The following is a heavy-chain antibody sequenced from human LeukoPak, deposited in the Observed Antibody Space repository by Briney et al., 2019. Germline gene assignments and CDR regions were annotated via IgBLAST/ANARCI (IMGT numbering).Heavy chain of an antibody. CDR3: ASSTGPYWYFDL. CDR2: INPSDGST. CDR1: GYTFTSYY. Sequence: ASVKVSCKASGYTFTSYYMHWVRQAPGQGLEWMGIINPSDGSTSYAQKFQGRVTMTRDTSTSTVYMELSSLRSEDTAVYYCASSTGPYWYFDLWGRGTLVTVSS. V-gene: IGHV1-46*01. D-gene: IGHD3-10*01. J-gene: IGHJ2*01.